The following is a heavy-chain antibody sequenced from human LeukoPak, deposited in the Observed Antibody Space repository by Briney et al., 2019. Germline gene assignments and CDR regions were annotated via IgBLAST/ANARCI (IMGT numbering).Heavy chain of an antibody. J-gene: IGHJ4*02. D-gene: IGHD4-17*01. V-gene: IGHV3-53*01. Sequence: QSGGTLRLSCAASGFSVSSNYMNWVRQAPGKGLEWGSIIYSGGTTYYADSVKGRFTISRDNSKNTLYLQMNSLRAEDTAVYYCARVLWSGDYPRFDYWGQGTPVTVSS. CDR3: ARVLWSGDYPRFDY. CDR1: GFSVSSNY. CDR2: IYSGGTT.